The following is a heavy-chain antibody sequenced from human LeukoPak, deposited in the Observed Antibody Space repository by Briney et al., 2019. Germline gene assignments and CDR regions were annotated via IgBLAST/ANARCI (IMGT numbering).Heavy chain of an antibody. CDR2: IHYTGST. V-gene: IGHV4-30-4*01. CDR3: ARDTRYCGGGSCYPDAFDI. J-gene: IGHJ3*02. D-gene: IGHD2-15*01. CDR1: GGSISSGDFF. Sequence: PSQTLSLTCTVSGGSISSGDFFWSWLRQPPGKGLEWIGHIHYTGSTYYNPPLMSRVTISVDTSKNQFSLKLNSVTAADTAVYYCARDTRYCGGGSCYPDAFDIWGQGTMVTVSS.